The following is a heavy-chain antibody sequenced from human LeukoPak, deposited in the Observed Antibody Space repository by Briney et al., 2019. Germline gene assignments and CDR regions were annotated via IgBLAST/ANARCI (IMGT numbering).Heavy chain of an antibody. CDR2: ISGSGGST. CDR3: ARESVALLRYFDWSQYDYFDY. Sequence: GGSLRLSCAASGFTFSSYAMSWVRQAPGKGLEWVSAISGSGGSTYYADSVKGRFTISRDNSKNTLYLQMNSLRAEDTAVYYCARESVALLRYFDWSQYDYFDYWGQGTLVTVSS. CDR1: GFTFSSYA. V-gene: IGHV3-23*01. J-gene: IGHJ4*02. D-gene: IGHD3-9*01.